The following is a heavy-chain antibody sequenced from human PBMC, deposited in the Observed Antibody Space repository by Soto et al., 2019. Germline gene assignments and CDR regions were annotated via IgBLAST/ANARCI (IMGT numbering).Heavy chain of an antibody. J-gene: IGHJ5*02. CDR1: GATISGFY. D-gene: IGHD1-1*01. CDR3: VRDGTKTLRDWFDP. Sequence: SETLSLTCTVSGATISGFYWSWIRKSAGKGLEWIGRIYATGTTDYNPSLKSRVMMSVDTSKKQFSLKLRSVTAADTAVYYCVRDGTKTLRDWFDPWGQGISVTVS. CDR2: IYATGTT. V-gene: IGHV4-4*07.